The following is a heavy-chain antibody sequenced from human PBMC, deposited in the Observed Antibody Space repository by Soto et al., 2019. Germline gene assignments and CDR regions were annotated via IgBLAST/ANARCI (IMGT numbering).Heavy chain of an antibody. CDR3: ARAIAVAGTIGHAFDI. J-gene: IGHJ3*02. D-gene: IGHD6-19*01. CDR1: GFTFCCVC. CDR2: ISSSSSTI. Sequence: GGVPGLSCAAPGFTFCCVCMEWGRPASGGGLEWVSYISSSSSTIYYADSVKGRFTISRDNAKNSLYLQMNSLRAEDTAVYYCARAIAVAGTIGHAFDIWGQGTMVTVSS. V-gene: IGHV3-48*01.